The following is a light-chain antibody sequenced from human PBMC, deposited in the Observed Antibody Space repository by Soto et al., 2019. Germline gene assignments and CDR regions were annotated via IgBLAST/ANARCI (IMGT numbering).Light chain of an antibody. Sequence: EIVLTQSPGTLSLSPGEGATLSCRASQSISNNFLAWYQHKPGQAPRLLMHGAFNRASGIPDRFSGSASGTDFTLTISRLEPEDFAVYYCQQYNTAPMTFGGGTKVAIK. CDR1: QSISNNF. CDR2: GAF. V-gene: IGKV3-20*01. CDR3: QQYNTAPMT. J-gene: IGKJ4*01.